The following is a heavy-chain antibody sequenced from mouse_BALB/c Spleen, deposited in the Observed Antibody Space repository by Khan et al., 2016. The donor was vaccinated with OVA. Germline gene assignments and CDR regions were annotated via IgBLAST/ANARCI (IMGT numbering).Heavy chain of an antibody. Sequence: EVQLQESGGGLVQPGGSRKLSCAASGFTFSDYGMAWVRQAPGKGPEWVAFISDLAYTIYYADTVTGRFPISRENAKNTLYLEMSSLRSEDTAIYYCARGGGTAPFAYWGLGTLVTVSA. V-gene: IGHV5-15*02. J-gene: IGHJ3*01. CDR1: GFTFSDYG. CDR3: ARGGGTAPFAY. CDR2: ISDLAYTI. D-gene: IGHD1-2*01.